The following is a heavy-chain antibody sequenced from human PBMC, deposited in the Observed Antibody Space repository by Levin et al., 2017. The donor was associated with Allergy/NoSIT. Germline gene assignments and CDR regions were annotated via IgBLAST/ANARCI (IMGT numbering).Heavy chain of an antibody. CDR1: GFTFSDYY. D-gene: IGHD6-19*01. CDR3: ARGPRIAVAGFDY. V-gene: IGHV3-11*05. CDR2: ISSSSSYT. J-gene: IGHJ4*02. Sequence: GESLKISCAASGFTFSDYYMSWIRQAPGKGLEWVSYISSSSSYTNYADSVKGRFTISRDNAKNSLYLQMNSLRAADTAVYYCARGPRIAVAGFDYWGQGTLVTVSS.